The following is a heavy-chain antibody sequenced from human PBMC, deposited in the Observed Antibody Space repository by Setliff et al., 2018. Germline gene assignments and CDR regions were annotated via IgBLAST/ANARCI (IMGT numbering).Heavy chain of an antibody. V-gene: IGHV1-2*02. CDR1: GYTFTGYY. D-gene: IGHD5-12*01. CDR3: ARAVSGYDYHYFDK. CDR2: INPNTGGT. J-gene: IGHJ4*02. Sequence: ASVKVSCKASGYTFTGYYMHWVRQAPGQGLEWMGWINPNTGGTTYAQAFQARITMTRDTSISTAYMELSRLTSDDSAVYYCARAVSGYDYHYFDKWGQGTLVTVSS.